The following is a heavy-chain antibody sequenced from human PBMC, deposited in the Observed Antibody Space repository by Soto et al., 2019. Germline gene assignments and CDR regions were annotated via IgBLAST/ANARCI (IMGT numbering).Heavy chain of an antibody. CDR1: GYTFTSYD. V-gene: IGHV1-8*01. D-gene: IGHD2-15*01. CDR2: MNPNSGNT. J-gene: IGHJ3*02. CDR3: ASVPGVVVVAAGAFDI. Sequence: ASVKVSCKASGYTFTSYDINWVRQATGQGLEWMGWMNPNSGNTGYAQKFQGRVTMTRNTSISTAYMELSSLRSEDTAVYYCASVPGVVVVAAGAFDIWGQGTMVTVS.